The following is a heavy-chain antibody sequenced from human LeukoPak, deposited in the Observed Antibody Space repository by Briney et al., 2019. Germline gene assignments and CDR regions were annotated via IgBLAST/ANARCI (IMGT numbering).Heavy chain of an antibody. Sequence: GGSLRLSCAASGFSVSSNYVSWVRRAPGKGLEWVSVIYSGGTTYYADSIKGRFTISRDNSKNTLYLQMNSLRAEDTAVYYCAGRYDSSGYPLHWGQGTPVTVSS. CDR3: AGRYDSSGYPLH. D-gene: IGHD3-22*01. J-gene: IGHJ4*02. CDR1: GFSVSSNY. V-gene: IGHV3-53*01. CDR2: IYSGGTT.